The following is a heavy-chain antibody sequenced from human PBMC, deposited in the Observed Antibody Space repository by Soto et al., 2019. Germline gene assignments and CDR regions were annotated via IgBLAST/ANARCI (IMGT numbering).Heavy chain of an antibody. J-gene: IGHJ6*02. D-gene: IGHD2-2*02. Sequence: EVQLVESGGGLVQPGGSLRLSCAASGFTFRSYWMSWVRQAPGKGLEWVANIKQDGSETYYVDSVEGRFTISRDNAKNSLYLQMNSLRAEDTAVYYCARGHIAVVPAAIILSHYYYHGMDVWGQGTTVTVSS. V-gene: IGHV3-7*03. CDR3: ARGHIAVVPAAIILSHYYYHGMDV. CDR2: IKQDGSET. CDR1: GFTFRSYW.